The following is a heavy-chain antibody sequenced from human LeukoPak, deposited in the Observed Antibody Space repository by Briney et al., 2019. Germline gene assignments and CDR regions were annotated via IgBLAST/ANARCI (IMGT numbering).Heavy chain of an antibody. CDR3: ARGAPVAIFGPGYHEYFEY. D-gene: IGHD3-3*01. CDR2: MNPNSGNT. Sequence: ASVKVSCKTSGYTFDNYDINWVRQATGQGLEWMGWMNPNSGNTGYAQKFQGRVIMTTNISMSTAYMELRGLRNEDTAIYYCARGAPVAIFGPGYHEYFEYWGQGTVVAVSS. J-gene: IGHJ4*02. V-gene: IGHV1-8*01. CDR1: GYTFDNYD.